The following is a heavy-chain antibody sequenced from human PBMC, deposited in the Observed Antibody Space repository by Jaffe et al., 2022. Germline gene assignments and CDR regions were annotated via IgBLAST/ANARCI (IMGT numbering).Heavy chain of an antibody. V-gene: IGHV4-61*02. J-gene: IGHJ2*01. Sequence: QVQLQESGPGLVKPSQTLSLTCTVSGGSISSGSYYWSWIRQPAGKGLEWIGRIYTSGSTNYNPSLKSRVTISVDTSKNQFSLKLSSVTAADTAVYYCARGANLYDYVWGSYRYTVSWYFDLWGRGTLVTVSS. D-gene: IGHD3-16*02. CDR3: ARGANLYDYVWGSYRYTVSWYFDL. CDR2: IYTSGST. CDR1: GGSISSGSYY.